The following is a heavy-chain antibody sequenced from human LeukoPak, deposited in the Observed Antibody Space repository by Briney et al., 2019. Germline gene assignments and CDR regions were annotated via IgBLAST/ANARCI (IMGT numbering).Heavy chain of an antibody. V-gene: IGHV3-48*04. Sequence: GGSLRLSCAASGFTFSSYSMNWVRQAPGKGLEWVSYISSSSSTIYHADSVKGRFTISRDNAKNSLYLQMNSLRAEDTAVYYCARDGDSSGWYYYYYGMDVWGQGTMVTVSS. D-gene: IGHD6-19*01. CDR3: ARDGDSSGWYYYYYGMDV. CDR2: ISSSSSTI. CDR1: GFTFSSYS. J-gene: IGHJ6*02.